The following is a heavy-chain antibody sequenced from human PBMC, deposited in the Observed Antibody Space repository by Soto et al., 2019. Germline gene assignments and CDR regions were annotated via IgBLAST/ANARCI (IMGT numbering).Heavy chain of an antibody. CDR3: ARARVIAVAGSYYYYGMDV. CDR1: GGSISSSNW. V-gene: IGHV4-4*02. Sequence: SETLSLTCAVSGGSISSSNWWSWVRQPPGKGLEWIGEIYHSGSTNYDPSLKSRVTISVDKSKNQFSLKLSSVTAADTAVYYCARARVIAVAGSYYYYGMDVWGQGTTVTVSS. CDR2: IYHSGST. J-gene: IGHJ6*02. D-gene: IGHD6-19*01.